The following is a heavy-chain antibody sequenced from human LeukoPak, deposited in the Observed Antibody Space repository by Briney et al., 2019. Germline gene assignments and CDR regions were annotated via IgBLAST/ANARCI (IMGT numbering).Heavy chain of an antibody. V-gene: IGHV4-30-2*02. CDR2: IYHNGST. CDR1: GGSIRSGGYS. D-gene: IGHD3-22*01. J-gene: IGHJ4*02. Sequence: PSQTLSLTCAVSGGSIRSGGYSWSWIRQPPGKGLEWIGYIYHNGSTYYNPSLKSRVTISVDRSKNQFSLKLSSVTAADTAVYYCARLYDSSGYYHAYYFDYWGQGTLVTVSS. CDR3: ARLYDSSGYYHAYYFDY.